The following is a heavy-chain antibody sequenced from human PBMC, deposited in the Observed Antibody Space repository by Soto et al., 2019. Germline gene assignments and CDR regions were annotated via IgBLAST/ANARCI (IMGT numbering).Heavy chain of an antibody. V-gene: IGHV3-23*01. CDR1: GFTFSNYA. Sequence: LRLSCAASGFTFSNYAMSWARRAPGQGLEWVSAISGNGGITYYADSVKGRFSISRDNSQNTLYLQMNSLRAEDTAVYYCARWNVQHDSYGYFWGQGTLVTVSS. CDR3: ARWNVQHDSYGYF. J-gene: IGHJ4*02. D-gene: IGHD5-18*01. CDR2: ISGNGGIT.